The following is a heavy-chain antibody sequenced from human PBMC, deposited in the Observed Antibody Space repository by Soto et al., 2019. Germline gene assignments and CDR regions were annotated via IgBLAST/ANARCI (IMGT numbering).Heavy chain of an antibody. CDR2: ISGSGVST. Sequence: GGSLRLSCAASGLTFSSYAMSWVRPAPGKGLEWVSAISGSGVSTYYADSVKGRFTISRDNSKKTLYLQMNSLRAEDTAVYYCAKSPGMYYYDSSGYYHYDYWGQGTLVTVSS. CDR3: AKSPGMYYYDSSGYYHYDY. V-gene: IGHV3-23*01. CDR1: GLTFSSYA. D-gene: IGHD3-22*01. J-gene: IGHJ4*02.